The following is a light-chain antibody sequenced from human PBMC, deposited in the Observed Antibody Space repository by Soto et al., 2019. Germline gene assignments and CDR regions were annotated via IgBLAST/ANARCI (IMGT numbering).Light chain of an antibody. J-gene: IGKJ5*01. CDR1: QSIGTN. V-gene: IGKV1-39*01. Sequence: DIQMTQSPSSLSASIGDRVTLTCRASQSIGTNLNWYQQRPGKAPKLLIYAVSSLQSGVSSRFSGSGSGTGFTLTINRLEPEDFAVYYCQQYGSSPNTFGQGTRLEIK. CDR3: QQYGSSPNT. CDR2: AVS.